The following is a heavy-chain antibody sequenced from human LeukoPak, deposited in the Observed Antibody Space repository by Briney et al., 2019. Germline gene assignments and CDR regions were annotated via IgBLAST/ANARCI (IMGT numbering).Heavy chain of an antibody. V-gene: IGHV4-59*01. J-gene: IGHJ5*02. CDR1: GGSISSYY. D-gene: IGHD4-11*01. CDR3: ARGLQGNWFDP. CDR2: IYDSGST. Sequence: SETLSLTCTVSGGSISSYYWSWIRQPPGKGLEWIGYIYDSGSTNYNPSLKSRVTISVDTSKNQFSLKLSSVTAADTAVYYCARGLQGNWFDPWGQGTLVTVSS.